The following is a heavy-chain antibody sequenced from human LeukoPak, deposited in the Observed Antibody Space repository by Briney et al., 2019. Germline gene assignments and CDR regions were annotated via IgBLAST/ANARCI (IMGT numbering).Heavy chain of an antibody. V-gene: IGHV4-59*11. CDR2: IYYSGST. Sequence: SETLSLTCTVSGGSISSHCWSWIRQPPGKGLEWIGYIYYSGSTNYNPSLKSRVTISVDTSKNQFSLKLSSVTAADTAVYYCARDFSNYDFWSGYYKVGYMDVWGKGTTVTVSS. D-gene: IGHD3-3*01. CDR3: ARDFSNYDFWSGYYKVGYMDV. J-gene: IGHJ6*03. CDR1: GGSISSHC.